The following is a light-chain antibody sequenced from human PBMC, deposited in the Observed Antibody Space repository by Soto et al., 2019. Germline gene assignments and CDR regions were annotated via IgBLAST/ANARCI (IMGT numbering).Light chain of an antibody. CDR1: QSVSSN. Sequence: EIVMTQSPATLSASPGERATLSCRASQSVSSNLAWYQQKPGQAPRLLIYDASTRAISIPARFSGSGSGTEFTLTISSLQSEDSAVYYCQQYNNWPRTFGQGTKVEI. CDR3: QQYNNWPRT. CDR2: DAS. J-gene: IGKJ1*01. V-gene: IGKV3-15*01.